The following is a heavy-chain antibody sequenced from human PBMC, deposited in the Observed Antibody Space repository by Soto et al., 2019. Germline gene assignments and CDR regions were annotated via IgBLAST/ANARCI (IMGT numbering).Heavy chain of an antibody. J-gene: IGHJ6*02. V-gene: IGHV3-21*01. CDR2: IRTSSSYM. CDR1: GFSFSSYS. Sequence: VGSLRLSCAVSGFSFSSYSMNWVRQAPGKGLEWVSSIRTSSSYMFYADSVKGRFTISRDNAKNSLYLQMNSLRAEDTAVCYCARDVRGDTAMDVWGQGTTVTVSS. D-gene: IGHD5-18*01. CDR3: ARDVRGDTAMDV.